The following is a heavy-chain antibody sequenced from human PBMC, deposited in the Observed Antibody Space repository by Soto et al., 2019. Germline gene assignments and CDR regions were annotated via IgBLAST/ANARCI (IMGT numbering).Heavy chain of an antibody. J-gene: IGHJ4*02. V-gene: IGHV1-46*01. Sequence: QVSLANSGCGVQGSGVSVNILCQFSGYIFTIFFLHCVRRASGHGLQWMAMINPDTGSTSYAVTFRGRLAMTADKSTGTLYLGLGSLTSDDTATYYCARQHCSDTSCSFHFDYWGQGTLVTVSS. D-gene: IGHD2-15*01. CDR2: INPDTGST. CDR3: ARQHCSDTSCSFHFDY. CDR1: GYIFTIFF.